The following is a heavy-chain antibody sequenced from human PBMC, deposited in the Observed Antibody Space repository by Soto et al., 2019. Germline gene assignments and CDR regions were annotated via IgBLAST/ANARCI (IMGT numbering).Heavy chain of an antibody. CDR2: ISNSGST. CDR3: ATETGSTYGYFDH. Sequence: SETLSLTCTVCGGSVPSDEDYWTVIRHSPGQGLEWIGYISNSGSTGYNTSLKTRLSMSVDRSKNQFTLRLTSVTASDTAVYLCATETGSTYGYFDHWGKGTHVTVS. J-gene: IGHJ4*02. CDR1: GGSVPSDEDY. V-gene: IGHV4-30-4*01. D-gene: IGHD3-10*01.